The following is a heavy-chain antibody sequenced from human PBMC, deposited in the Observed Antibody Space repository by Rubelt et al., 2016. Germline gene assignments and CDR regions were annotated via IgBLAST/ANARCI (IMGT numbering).Heavy chain of an antibody. CDR1: GFTFSRYA. CDR2: ISGSGGST. V-gene: IGHV3-23*01. Sequence: SRGGLVQPGGSLRVSCAASGFTFSRYAMNWVRQAPGKGLEWVAAISGSGGSTFYADSVKGRFTISSDNSKNTLYLQMNSLRAEDTAVYYCAKDQVGSWFSLDYWGQGTLVTVST. D-gene: IGHD6-13*01. CDR3: AKDQVGSWFSLDY. J-gene: IGHJ4*02.